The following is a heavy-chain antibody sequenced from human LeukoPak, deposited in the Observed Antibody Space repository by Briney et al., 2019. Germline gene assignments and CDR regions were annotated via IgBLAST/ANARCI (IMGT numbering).Heavy chain of an antibody. D-gene: IGHD4-17*01. Sequence: SETLSLTCTISGGSITSGSYYWAWVRQSPGTGLEWIGSIYQRGTTYYNPSLQSRVTISVDTSKNQFSLKLSSVTAADTAVYYCARSPYYGTKLGGAFDIWGQGTMDTVSS. CDR3: ARSPYYGTKLGGAFDI. CDR2: IYQRGTT. CDR1: GGSITSGSYY. J-gene: IGHJ3*02. V-gene: IGHV4-39*07.